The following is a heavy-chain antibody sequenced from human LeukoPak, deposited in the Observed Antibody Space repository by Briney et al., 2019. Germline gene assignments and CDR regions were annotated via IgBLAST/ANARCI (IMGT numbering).Heavy chain of an antibody. V-gene: IGHV4-30-4*01. CDR1: GGSISSGDYY. CDR2: IYYSGST. J-gene: IGHJ4*02. Sequence: SETLSLTCTVSGGSISSGDYYWSWIRQPPGKGLEWIGYIYYSGSTYYNPSLKSRVTTSVDTSKNQFTLKLSSVTAADTAVYYCARGVMDIVATSGFGFDYWGQGTLVTVSS. CDR3: ARGVMDIVATSGFGFDY. D-gene: IGHD5-12*01.